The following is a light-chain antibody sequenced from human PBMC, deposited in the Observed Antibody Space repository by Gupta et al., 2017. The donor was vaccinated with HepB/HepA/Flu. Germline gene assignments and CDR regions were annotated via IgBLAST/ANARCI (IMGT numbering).Light chain of an antibody. CDR1: TSNIGSKT. V-gene: IGLV1-44*01. CDR3: VAWDDSMNGPV. CDR2: IND. J-gene: IGLJ3*02. Sequence: QSVLTQPPSASGSPGQRVTISCSGSTSNIGSKTVSLYQQRPGTAPKLLIYINDQRPSGVPARVSGSKSGTSASLAISGLQAEDEADYYCVAWDDSMNGPVFGGGTKLTVL.